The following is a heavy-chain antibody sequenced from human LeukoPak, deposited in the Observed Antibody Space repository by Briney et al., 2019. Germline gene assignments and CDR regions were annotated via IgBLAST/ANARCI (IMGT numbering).Heavy chain of an antibody. J-gene: IGHJ5*02. V-gene: IGHV4-4*07. D-gene: IGHD5-12*01. Sequence: SETLSLTCTVSGGSISSYYWSWIRQPAGKGLEWIGRIYSSGTTNYNSSLKSRVTMSIDTSKNQFSLKLSSVTAADTAVYYCARGLAPYSGYAWSAWGQGTLVTVSS. CDR2: IYSSGTT. CDR3: ARGLAPYSGYAWSA. CDR1: GGSISSYY.